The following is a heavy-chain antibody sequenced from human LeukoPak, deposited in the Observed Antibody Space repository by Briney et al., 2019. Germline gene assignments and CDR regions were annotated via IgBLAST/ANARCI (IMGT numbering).Heavy chain of an antibody. Sequence: GGSLRLSCVASGFTFSSYGMHWVRQAPGKGLEWVAVIWYDGSNKYYADSVKGRFTISRDNSKNTLYLQMNSLRAEDTAVYYCAKEAGFTYYYGMDVWGQGTTVTVSS. CDR3: AKEAGFTYYYGMDV. V-gene: IGHV3-33*06. CDR2: IWYDGSNK. J-gene: IGHJ6*02. CDR1: GFTFSSYG.